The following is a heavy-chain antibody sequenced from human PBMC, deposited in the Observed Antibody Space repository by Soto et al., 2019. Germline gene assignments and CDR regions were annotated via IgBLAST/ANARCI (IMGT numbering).Heavy chain of an antibody. D-gene: IGHD5-12*01. CDR2: ISSSSGST. Sequence: GGSLRLSCAASGFTFSDYYMSWIRQAPGKGLEHISYISSSSGSTNYADSVKGRFTISRDNAKNSLYLQMSSLRAEDTAVYYCARDRGGYDRLYYYHGMDVWGQGTTVTVSS. V-gene: IGHV3-11*06. CDR1: GFTFSDYY. J-gene: IGHJ6*02. CDR3: ARDRGGYDRLYYYHGMDV.